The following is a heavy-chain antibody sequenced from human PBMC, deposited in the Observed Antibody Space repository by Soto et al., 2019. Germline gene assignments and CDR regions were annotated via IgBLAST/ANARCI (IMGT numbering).Heavy chain of an antibody. V-gene: IGHV2-5*02. J-gene: IGHJ5*02. Sequence: QITLKESGPTLVKPTQTLTLTCTFSGFSLSTSGVGVGWIRQPPGKALEWLALIYWDDDKRYSPSLKSRLTSTKDTSKNQVVLTMTNMDPVDTATYYCAHSLGYCSGGSCYTRHNWFDPWGQGTLVTVSS. CDR3: AHSLGYCSGGSCYTRHNWFDP. CDR1: GFSLSTSGVG. CDR2: IYWDDDK. D-gene: IGHD2-15*01.